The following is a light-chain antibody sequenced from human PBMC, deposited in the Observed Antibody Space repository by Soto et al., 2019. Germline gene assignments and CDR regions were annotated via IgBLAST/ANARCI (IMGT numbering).Light chain of an antibody. V-gene: IGKV3-20*01. CDR1: ESVSSSY. CDR2: GAS. Sequence: EIVLTQSPDTLSLSPGERATLSCRASESVSSSYLGWYQQKPGQAPRLLIYGASSRATGIPDRFSGSGSGTDFTLTIRRLEPEDFAVYYCQQYGTSPWTFGQGTKVEIK. CDR3: QQYGTSPWT. J-gene: IGKJ1*01.